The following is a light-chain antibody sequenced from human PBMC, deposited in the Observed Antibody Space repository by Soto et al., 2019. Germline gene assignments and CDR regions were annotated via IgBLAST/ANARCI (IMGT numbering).Light chain of an antibody. CDR3: QHYYNTPWT. J-gene: IGKJ1*01. CDR2: WAS. Sequence: DIVMTQSPDSLAVSLGERATVNCKSSQSVLHRSSNKNFLAWYQQKPGQPPKLLISWASTRESGVPDRFSGSGAETDSALTINSRQAEDVAVYFCQHYYNTPWTFGQGTKVEIK. CDR1: QSVLHRSSNKNF. V-gene: IGKV4-1*01.